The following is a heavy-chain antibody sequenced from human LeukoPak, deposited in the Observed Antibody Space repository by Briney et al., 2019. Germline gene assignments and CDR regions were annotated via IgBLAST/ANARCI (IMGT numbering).Heavy chain of an antibody. J-gene: IGHJ4*02. CDR1: GFTFSSYE. V-gene: IGHV3-48*03. CDR3: ARDSAPLRFLEWLLVGYYFDY. D-gene: IGHD3-3*01. CDR2: ISSSGSTI. Sequence: GGSLRLSCAASGFTFSSYEMNWVRQAPGKGLEWVSYISSSGSTIYYADSVKGRFTISRDNSKNTLYLQMNSLRAEDTAVYYCARDSAPLRFLEWLLVGYYFDYWGQGTLVTVSS.